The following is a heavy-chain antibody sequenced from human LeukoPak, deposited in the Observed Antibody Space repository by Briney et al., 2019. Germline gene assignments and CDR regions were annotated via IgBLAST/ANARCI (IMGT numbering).Heavy chain of an antibody. D-gene: IGHD5-18*01. Sequence: GGSLRLSCAASGFTFTTYWMHWVRHAPGKGLVWVSHINSDGSITSYADSVKGRFTISRDNAKNTLYLQMNSLRAEDTAVYYCARDAVDTANAVWGQGTTVTVSS. J-gene: IGHJ6*02. V-gene: IGHV3-74*01. CDR1: GFTFTTYW. CDR3: ARDAVDTANAV. CDR2: INSDGSIT.